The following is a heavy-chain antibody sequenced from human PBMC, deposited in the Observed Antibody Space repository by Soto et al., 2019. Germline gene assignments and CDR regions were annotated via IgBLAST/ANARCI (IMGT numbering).Heavy chain of an antibody. CDR2: IFYTGNT. D-gene: IGHD1-26*01. J-gene: IGHJ4*02. CDR3: AREGGGYRFDY. Sequence: QVQLQESGPGLVKPSETLSLTCTVSSGSNSAYYWSWIRQPPGKGLEWIGYIFYTGNTKYNPFLERRAIISVDPAKHNFSLKLRSVTAADTAIYYCAREGGGYRFDYWGQGILVTVSS. CDR1: SGSNSAYY. V-gene: IGHV4-59*01.